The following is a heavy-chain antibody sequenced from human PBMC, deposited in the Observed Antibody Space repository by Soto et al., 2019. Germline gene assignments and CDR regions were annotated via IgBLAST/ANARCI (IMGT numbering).Heavy chain of an antibody. J-gene: IGHJ6*02. CDR1: GFTFSDFD. CDR2: ITRNRVDV. V-gene: IGHV3-21*01. CDR3: ARDLSGGNFYYHGLDV. Sequence: EVQLVESGGGLVKPGGSLRLSCAVSGFTFSDFDMTWVRQAPGKGLEWVSSITRNRVDVNYADSLKGRFTISRDNAKSYLYLQMNSLRADDTAVYYCARDLSGGNFYYHGLDVWGQGTTVTVSS. D-gene: IGHD1-26*01.